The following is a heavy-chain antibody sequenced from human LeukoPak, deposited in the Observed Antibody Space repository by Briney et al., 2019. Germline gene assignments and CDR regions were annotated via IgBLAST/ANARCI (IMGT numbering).Heavy chain of an antibody. CDR2: ISSSSSYT. D-gene: IGHD6-13*01. CDR3: ARSLEQQLGAQTYCYGMDV. J-gene: IGHJ6*02. CDR1: GFTFSSYG. V-gene: IGHV3-21*05. Sequence: GGSLRLSCAASGFTFSSYGMHWVRQAPGKGLEWVSYISSSSSYTNYADSVKGRFTISRDNAKNSLYLQMNSLRAEDTAVYYCARSLEQQLGAQTYCYGMDVWGQGTTVTVSS.